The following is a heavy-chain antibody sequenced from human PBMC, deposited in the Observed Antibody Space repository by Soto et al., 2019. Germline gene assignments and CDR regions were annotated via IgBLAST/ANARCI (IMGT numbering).Heavy chain of an antibody. CDR2: IYWDDDK. Sequence: QITLKESGPTQVKPTQTLTLTCTFSGFSLNTTGVGVGWIRQPPGKALEWLAIIYWDDDKRYSPSLRSRLTITKDTYKNQVVLTMTHVDPVDTATYYCAHRAILCSGGSCYSHPFDYWGQGTLVTVSS. V-gene: IGHV2-5*02. J-gene: IGHJ4*02. CDR3: AHRAILCSGGSCYSHPFDY. D-gene: IGHD2-15*01. CDR1: GFSLNTTGVG.